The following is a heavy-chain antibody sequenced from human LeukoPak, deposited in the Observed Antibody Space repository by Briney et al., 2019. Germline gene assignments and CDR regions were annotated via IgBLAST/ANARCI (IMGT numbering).Heavy chain of an antibody. CDR1: GFTVSSNY. D-gene: IGHD5-12*01. Sequence: GGSLRLSCAASGFTVSSNYMSWVRQAPGKGLEWVSGISGSGGSTNYADSVKGRFTISRDNSKNTLYLQMNSLRAEDTAVYYCAKRRYSDYGDYYYMDVWGKGTTVTVSS. CDR2: ISGSGGST. V-gene: IGHV3-23*01. CDR3: AKRRYSDYGDYYYMDV. J-gene: IGHJ6*03.